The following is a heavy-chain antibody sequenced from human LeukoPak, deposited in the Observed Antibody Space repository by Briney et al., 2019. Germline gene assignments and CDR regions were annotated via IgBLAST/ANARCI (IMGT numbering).Heavy chain of an antibody. CDR1: GGSISTYY. V-gene: IGHV4-59*08. J-gene: IGHJ5*02. CDR2: IYSRGRA. D-gene: IGHD3-10*01. Sequence: SETLSLTCTVSGGSISTYYWCWIWHPPRPGLELIGYIYSRGRANYNPSLNSRLTISVDTSKNQLSLKLTSVTAADTAVYYCARHLGFGELSIDPWGQGTLVTVSS. CDR3: ARHLGFGELSIDP.